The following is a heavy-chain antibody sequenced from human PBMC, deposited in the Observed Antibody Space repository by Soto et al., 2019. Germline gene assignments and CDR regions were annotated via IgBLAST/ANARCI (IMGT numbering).Heavy chain of an antibody. CDR2: INSDGSST. Sequence: EVQLVESGGGLVQPGGSLRLSCAASGFTFSSYWMHWVRQVPGKGLVWVSRINSDGSSTNYADSVKGRFTISRDNAKNTLYLQMNSLRAEDTAVYYCARVPYDSGSYPTHWGQGTLVTVSS. CDR1: GFTFSSYW. CDR3: ARVPYDSGSYPTH. V-gene: IGHV3-74*01. J-gene: IGHJ4*02. D-gene: IGHD3-10*01.